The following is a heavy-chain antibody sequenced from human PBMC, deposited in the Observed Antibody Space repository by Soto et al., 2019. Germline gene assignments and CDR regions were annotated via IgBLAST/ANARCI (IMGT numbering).Heavy chain of an antibody. D-gene: IGHD2-15*01. Sequence: EVQLVESGGVVVQPGGSLRLSCAASGFTFDDYTMHWVRQAPGKGLEWVSLISWDGGSTYYADSVKGRFTISRDNSKNSLYLPMNSLRTEDTALYYCAKDRGFVSRYYYGMDVWGQGTTVTVSS. J-gene: IGHJ6*02. CDR1: GFTFDDYT. CDR2: ISWDGGST. CDR3: AKDRGFVSRYYYGMDV. V-gene: IGHV3-43*01.